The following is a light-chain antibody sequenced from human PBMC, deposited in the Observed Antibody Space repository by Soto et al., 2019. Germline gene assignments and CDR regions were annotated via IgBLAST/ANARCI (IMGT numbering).Light chain of an antibody. CDR2: KAS. V-gene: IGKV1-5*03. Sequence: DILMTQSPSTLSASVGDRVSITCRASQSISSWLVWYQHKPGKAPKLLIYKASSLESGVPSRFSGSESGTEFTLTISSLQPDDFATYYCQQYDSYPLTFGGGTKVEIK. CDR1: QSISSW. CDR3: QQYDSYPLT. J-gene: IGKJ4*01.